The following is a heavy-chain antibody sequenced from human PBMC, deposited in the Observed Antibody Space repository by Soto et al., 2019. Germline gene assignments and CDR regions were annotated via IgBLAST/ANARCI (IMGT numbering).Heavy chain of an antibody. D-gene: IGHD6-6*01. CDR3: ARNWDTTSSSSSH. V-gene: IGHV3-23*01. Sequence: GGSLRLSCAASGFTFSTYAMSWVRQAPGKGLEWVSAISGTGGSTYYADSVKGRFTISRDNSKNTLYLQMNSLRAEDTAVYYCARNWDTTSSSSSHWGQGTLVTVSS. J-gene: IGHJ4*02. CDR1: GFTFSTYA. CDR2: ISGTGGST.